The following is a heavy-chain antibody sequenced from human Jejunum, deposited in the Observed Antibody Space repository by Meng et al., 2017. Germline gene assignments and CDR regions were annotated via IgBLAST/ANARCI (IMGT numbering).Heavy chain of an antibody. J-gene: IGHJ2*01. Sequence: SETLSLTCTVSGGSISSSSYYWGWIRQPPGKGLEWIGSMYSSRSTYYNPSLKSRVTMSVDTSKTQFSLNLSSVTAADTAVYYCARLKMSTTYWYFDLWGRGTLVTVSS. V-gene: IGHV4-39*07. D-gene: IGHD5-24*01. CDR1: GGSISSSSYY. CDR3: ARLKMSTTYWYFDL. CDR2: MYSSRST.